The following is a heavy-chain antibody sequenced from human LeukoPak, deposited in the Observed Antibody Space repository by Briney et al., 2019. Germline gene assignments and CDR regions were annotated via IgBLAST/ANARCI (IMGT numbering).Heavy chain of an antibody. J-gene: IGHJ4*02. D-gene: IGHD5-18*01. Sequence: SVKVSCKASGGTFSSYAISWVRQAPGQGLERMGRIIPILGIANYAQKFQGRVTITADKSTSTAYMELSSLRSEDTAVYYCARDGFGYGAVDYWGQGALVTVSS. CDR3: ARDGFGYGAVDY. CDR2: IIPILGIA. CDR1: GGTFSSYA. V-gene: IGHV1-69*04.